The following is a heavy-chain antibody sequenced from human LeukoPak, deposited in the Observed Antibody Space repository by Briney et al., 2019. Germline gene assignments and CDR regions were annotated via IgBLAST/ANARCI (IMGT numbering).Heavy chain of an antibody. Sequence: SVKVSCKASGGTLSSYAISWVRQAPGQGLEWMGRIIPILGIANYAQKFQGRVTITADKSTSTAYMELSSLRSEDTAVYYCARDPLIAAAGSNWFDPWGQGTPVTVSS. J-gene: IGHJ5*02. CDR2: IIPILGIA. V-gene: IGHV1-69*04. D-gene: IGHD6-13*01. CDR3: ARDPLIAAAGSNWFDP. CDR1: GGTLSSYA.